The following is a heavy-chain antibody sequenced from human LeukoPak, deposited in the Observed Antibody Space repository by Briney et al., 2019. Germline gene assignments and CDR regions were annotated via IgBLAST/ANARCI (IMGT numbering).Heavy chain of an antibody. CDR3: AREYNYDSSGYCQFDY. J-gene: IGHJ4*02. CDR2: TYYRSKWYN. Sequence: SQTLSLTCAISGDSVSNNRATWNWLRQSPSRGLEWLGRTYYRSKWYNEYAVSVESRITINPDTSKNQFSLQLNSVTPEDTAVYYCAREYNYDSSGYCQFDYWGQGTLVTVSS. V-gene: IGHV6-1*01. D-gene: IGHD3-22*01. CDR1: GDSVSNNRAT.